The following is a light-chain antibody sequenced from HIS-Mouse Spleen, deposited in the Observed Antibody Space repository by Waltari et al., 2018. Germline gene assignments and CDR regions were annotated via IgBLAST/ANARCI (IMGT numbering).Light chain of an antibody. J-gene: IGKJ1*01. Sequence: DIQMTQSPSPLSAPEGARFTITCRASQSISSYLNWYQQKPGKAPKLLIYAASSLQSGVPSRFSGSGSGTDFTLTISSLQPEDFATYYCQQSYSTPRTFGQGTKVEIK. V-gene: IGKV1-39*01. CDR2: AAS. CDR1: QSISSY. CDR3: QQSYSTPRT.